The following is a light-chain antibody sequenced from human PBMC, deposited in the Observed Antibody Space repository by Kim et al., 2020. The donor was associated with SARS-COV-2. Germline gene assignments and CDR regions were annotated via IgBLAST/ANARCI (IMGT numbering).Light chain of an antibody. CDR1: QRLVHSDGHTY. CDR2: EVS. V-gene: IGKV2-30*02. J-gene: IGKJ2*01. Sequence: DVVMTQSPLSLPVTLGQSASISCRSTQRLVHSDGHTYLTWLHQRPGQSPRRLIYEVSDRDSGVPDRFSGSGSGTDFTLKISTVEAEDVGIYYCMQGAHWPYTFGQGTKLEI. CDR3: MQGAHWPYT.